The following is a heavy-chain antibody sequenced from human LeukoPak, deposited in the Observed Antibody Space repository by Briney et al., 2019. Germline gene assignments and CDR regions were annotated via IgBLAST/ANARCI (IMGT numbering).Heavy chain of an antibody. CDR2: ISSNGGST. CDR3: ASGFTGWYGGAFDY. J-gene: IGHJ4*02. CDR1: GFTFSSYA. D-gene: IGHD6-19*01. V-gene: IGHV3-64*01. Sequence: GGSLRLSCAASGFTFSSYAMHWVRQAPGKGLEYVSAISSNGGSTYYANSVKGRFTISRDNSKNTLYLQMGSLRAEDMAVYYCASGFTGWYGGAFDYWGQGTLVTVSS.